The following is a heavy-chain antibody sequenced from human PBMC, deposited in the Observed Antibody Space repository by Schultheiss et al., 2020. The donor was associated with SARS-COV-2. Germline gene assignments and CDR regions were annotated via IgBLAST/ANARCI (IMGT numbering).Heavy chain of an antibody. D-gene: IGHD4-11*01. J-gene: IGHJ6*02. CDR2: MYYSGST. Sequence: SQTLSLTCAVYGGSFSGYYWSWIRQPPGKGLEWIGYMYYSGSTNYNPSLKSRVTISVDTSKNQFSLKLSSVTAADTAVYYCARDVIIPSHSNYNYYYGMDVWGQGTTVTVSS. V-gene: IGHV4-59*01. CDR3: ARDVIIPSHSNYNYYYGMDV. CDR1: GGSFSGYY.